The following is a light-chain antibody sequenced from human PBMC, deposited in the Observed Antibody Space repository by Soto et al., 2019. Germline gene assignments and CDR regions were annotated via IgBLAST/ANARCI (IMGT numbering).Light chain of an antibody. V-gene: IGKV1-5*03. CDR1: QSIATW. J-gene: IGKJ2*01. CDR3: QQYNDYQYT. CDR2: KAT. Sequence: DIEMTQSPSTLSASVGDTVTITCRASQSIATWLAWYQQKPEKAPKLLIYKATNVQSGVPSRFSGSGSGTEFSLTISSLQPEDFAIYYCQQYNDYQYTFGQGTKLEMK.